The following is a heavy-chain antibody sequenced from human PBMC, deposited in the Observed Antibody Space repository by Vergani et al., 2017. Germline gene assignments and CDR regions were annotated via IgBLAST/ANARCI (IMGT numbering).Heavy chain of an antibody. Sequence: QVQLQESAPGLVKPSETLSLTCTVSGGSISSYYWSWIRQPPGKGLEWIGYIYYSGSTNYNPSLKSRVTISVDTSKNQFSLKLSSVTAADTAVYYCARDQVTSSGWYGGFDCWGQGTLVTVSS. D-gene: IGHD6-19*01. CDR2: IYYSGST. CDR1: GGSISSYY. CDR3: ARDQVTSSGWYGGFDC. V-gene: IGHV4-59*01. J-gene: IGHJ4*02.